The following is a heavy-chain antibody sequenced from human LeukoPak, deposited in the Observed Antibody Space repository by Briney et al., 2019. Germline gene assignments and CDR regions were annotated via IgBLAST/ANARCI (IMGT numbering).Heavy chain of an antibody. CDR2: MNPNSGNT. CDR1: GYTFTSYD. J-gene: IGHJ6*03. Sequence: GASVKVSCKASGYTFTSYDINWVRQATGQGLEWMGWMNPNSGNTGYAQKFQGRVTMTRNTSTSTAYMELSSLRSEDTAVYYCARGGVTTNFGYYYYMDVWGKGTTVTVSS. CDR3: ARGGVTTNFGYYYYMDV. D-gene: IGHD4-17*01. V-gene: IGHV1-8*01.